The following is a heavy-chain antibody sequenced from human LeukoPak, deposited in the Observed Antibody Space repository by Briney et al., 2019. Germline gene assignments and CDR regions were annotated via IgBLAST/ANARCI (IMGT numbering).Heavy chain of an antibody. CDR3: ARVYPFKYSFHFDY. J-gene: IGHJ4*02. CDR2: ISDSGGTT. D-gene: IGHD5-18*01. Sequence: GGSLTLSCAASGFTFSSYAMSWVRQPPAKELEWVSAISDSGGTTYYADSLKGRFSISRDNSKNTLYLQMNSLRAEDTAVYYCARVYPFKYSFHFDYWGRGNLVTVS. CDR1: GFTFSSYA. V-gene: IGHV3-23*01.